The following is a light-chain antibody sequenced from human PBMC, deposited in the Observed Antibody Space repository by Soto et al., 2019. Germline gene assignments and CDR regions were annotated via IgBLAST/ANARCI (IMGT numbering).Light chain of an antibody. CDR3: SSFTSTSTNYV. CDR2: DVS. Sequence: QSLLTKPASVYGSPGQSITISYNGTSSDIGVYNHVSWYQQHPGKAPKLIIYDVSNRPSGVSNRFSGSKSGNTASLTISGLQPEDEADFYCSSFTSTSTNYVFGTGTKVTVL. V-gene: IGLV2-14*01. J-gene: IGLJ1*01. CDR1: SSDIGVYNH.